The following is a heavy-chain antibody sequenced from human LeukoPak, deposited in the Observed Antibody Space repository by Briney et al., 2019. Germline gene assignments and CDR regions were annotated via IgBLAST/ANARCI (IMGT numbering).Heavy chain of an antibody. Sequence: GGSLRLSCAASGFTFSDYYMSWIRQAPGKGLEWVSYISSSGSTIYYADSVKGRFTISRDNAKNSLYLQMNSLRAEDTAVYYCARSSGGEGVRYYYRRFDYWGQGTLVTVSS. V-gene: IGHV3-11*01. CDR3: ARSSGGEGVRYYYRRFDY. CDR2: ISSSGSTI. J-gene: IGHJ4*02. D-gene: IGHD3-22*01. CDR1: GFTFSDYY.